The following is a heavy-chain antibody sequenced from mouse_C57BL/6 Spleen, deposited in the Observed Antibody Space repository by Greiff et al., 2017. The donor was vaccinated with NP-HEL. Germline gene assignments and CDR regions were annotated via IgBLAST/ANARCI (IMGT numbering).Heavy chain of an antibody. CDR1: GYTFTDYY. CDR2: IYPGSGNT. J-gene: IGHJ3*01. D-gene: IGHD1-1*01. V-gene: IGHV1-76*01. Sequence: QVQLQQSGAELVRPGASVKLSCKASGYTFTDYYINWVKQRPGQGLEWIARIYPGSGNTYYNEKFKGKATLTAEKSSSTAYMQLSSLTSEDSAVYFCAREDYGSSLAWFAYWGQGTLVTVSA. CDR3: AREDYGSSLAWFAY.